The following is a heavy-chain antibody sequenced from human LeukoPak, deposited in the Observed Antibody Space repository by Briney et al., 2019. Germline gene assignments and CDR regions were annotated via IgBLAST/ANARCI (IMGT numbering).Heavy chain of an antibody. V-gene: IGHV3-21*01. CDR1: GFTFSSYS. CDR2: ISSSSSYI. J-gene: IGHJ4*02. D-gene: IGHD3-10*01. Sequence: TGGSLRLSCAASGFTFSSYSMNWVRQAPGKGLEWVSSISSSSSYIYYADSVKGRFTISRDNAKNSLYLQMNSLRAEDTAVYYCARGAPGSYYFDYWGQGTLVTVSS. CDR3: ARGAPGSYYFDY.